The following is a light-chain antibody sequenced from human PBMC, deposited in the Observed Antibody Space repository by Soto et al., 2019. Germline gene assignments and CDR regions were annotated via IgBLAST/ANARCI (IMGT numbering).Light chain of an antibody. CDR2: GVN. CDR3: SSYAGSNTP. V-gene: IGLV2-8*01. Sequence: QSVLTQPPSASGSPGQSVTISCTGTSSDVGTYNYVSWYQQHPGKAPKLIIYGVNKRPSGVPDRFSGSKSGNTASLTVSGLQAEDEADYYCSSYAGSNTPFGGGTKLTVL. CDR1: SSDVGTYNY. J-gene: IGLJ2*01.